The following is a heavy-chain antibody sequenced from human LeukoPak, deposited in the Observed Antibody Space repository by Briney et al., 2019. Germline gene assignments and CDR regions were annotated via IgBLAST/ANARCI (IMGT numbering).Heavy chain of an antibody. Sequence: GGSLRLSCAASGFMFDTYIMTWVRQAPGKGLEWISYINSINAVYYTDSVEGRFSISRDNAKNSLYLQMNSLRVEDTAIYYCARVSARGYDYWGRGTLVTVSS. D-gene: IGHD5-18*01. CDR3: ARVSARGYDY. J-gene: IGHJ4*02. V-gene: IGHV3-48*01. CDR1: GFMFDTYI. CDR2: INSINAV.